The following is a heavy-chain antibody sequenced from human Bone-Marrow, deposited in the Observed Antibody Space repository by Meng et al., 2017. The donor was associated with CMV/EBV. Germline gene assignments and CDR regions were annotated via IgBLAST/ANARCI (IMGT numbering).Heavy chain of an antibody. CDR2: IKSKTDGGTT. CDR3: TTVSRVGYYYYYGMDV. Sequence: GESLKISCAASGFTFSNAWMSWVRQAPGKGLEWVGRIKSKTDGGTTDYAAPVKGRFTISRDDSKNTLYLQMNSLKTGDTAVYYCTTVSRVGYYYYYGMDVWGQGTTVTVSS. J-gene: IGHJ6*02. CDR1: GFTFSNAW. V-gene: IGHV3-15*01. D-gene: IGHD1-26*01.